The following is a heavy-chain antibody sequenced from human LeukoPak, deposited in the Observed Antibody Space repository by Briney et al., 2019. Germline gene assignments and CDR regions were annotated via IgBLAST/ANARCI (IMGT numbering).Heavy chain of an antibody. J-gene: IGHJ4*02. CDR3: ARDPDINSAFDY. D-gene: IGHD5-12*01. Sequence: ASVKVSCKASGYTFTGYYMHWVRQAPGQGLEWMGWINPNSGGTNYAQKFQGRVTMTRDTSISTAYMELSRLRSDDTAVYYCARDPDINSAFDYWGQGTLVTVSS. CDR1: GYTFTGYY. V-gene: IGHV1-2*02. CDR2: INPNSGGT.